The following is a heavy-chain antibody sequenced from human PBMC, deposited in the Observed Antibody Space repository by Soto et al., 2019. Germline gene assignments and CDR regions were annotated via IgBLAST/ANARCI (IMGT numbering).Heavy chain of an antibody. D-gene: IGHD3-16*01. CDR2: ISPGSDLR. Sequence: QVRLVESGGGLVKPEGSLRLSCAVSGFSLRDYYMTWIRQAPGKGLELLSYISPGSDLRKYADSVEGRFTISRDNAKNLLYLHMNSLRAEDTAVYYCTRDPRITDFWGQGTLVTVAS. J-gene: IGHJ4*02. CDR1: GFSLRDYY. CDR3: TRDPRITDF. V-gene: IGHV3-11*05.